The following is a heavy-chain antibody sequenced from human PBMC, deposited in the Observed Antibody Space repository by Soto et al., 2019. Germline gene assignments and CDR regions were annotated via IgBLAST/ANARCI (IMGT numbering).Heavy chain of an antibody. V-gene: IGHV1-8*01. CDR3: AGTRSGGYDFWSGYYTDYYYGMDV. J-gene: IGHJ6*02. CDR2: MNPNSGNT. D-gene: IGHD3-3*01. CDR1: GYTFTSYD. Sequence: ASVKVSCKASGYTFTSYDINWVRQATGQGLEWMGWMNPNSGNTGYAQKFQGRVTMTRNTSISTAYMELSSLRSEDTAVYYCAGTRSGGYDFWSGYYTDYYYGMDVWGQGTTVTVSS.